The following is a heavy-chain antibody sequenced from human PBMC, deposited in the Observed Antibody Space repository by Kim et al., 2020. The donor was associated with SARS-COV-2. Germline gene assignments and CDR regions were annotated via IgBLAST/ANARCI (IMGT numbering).Heavy chain of an antibody. CDR1: GYTFTSYD. V-gene: IGHV1-8*01. Sequence: ASVKVSCKASGYTFTSYDINWVRQAPGQGLEWMGWMKPNSDKTGYAQKFQGRVTMTRDTSTSTAYMELRSLRPEDTAVYYCARSSITTYNALDIWGQGTVVTVSS. J-gene: IGHJ3*02. CDR3: ARSSITTYNALDI. CDR2: MKPNSDKT. D-gene: IGHD4-4*01.